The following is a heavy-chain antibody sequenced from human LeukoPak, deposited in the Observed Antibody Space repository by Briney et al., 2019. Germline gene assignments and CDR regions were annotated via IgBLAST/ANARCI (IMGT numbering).Heavy chain of an antibody. V-gene: IGHV4-39*07. CDR3: ARLDYGDYAHFDY. Sequence: SETLSLTCTVSGGSISSSSYYWGWIRQPPGKGLEWIGSIYYSGSTYYNPSLKSRVTISRDTSNNQISLSLSSVTAADTAVYYCARLDYGDYAHFDYWGQGTLVTVSS. D-gene: IGHD4-17*01. CDR2: IYYSGST. J-gene: IGHJ4*02. CDR1: GGSISSSSYY.